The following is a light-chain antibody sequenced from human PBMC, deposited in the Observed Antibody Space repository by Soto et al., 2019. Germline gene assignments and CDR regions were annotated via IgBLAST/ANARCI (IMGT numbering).Light chain of an antibody. Sequence: IVLTQSPATLSLSPGERATLSCRASQSVSSHLAWYQQKPGQAPRLLIYDASNRATGVPARFSGSGSGTDFTLTISNLEPEDLAVYYCQRRSYSPLLCAFGGGTKVEIK. J-gene: IGKJ4*01. CDR1: QSVSSH. CDR3: QRRSYSPLLCA. CDR2: DAS. V-gene: IGKV3-11*01.